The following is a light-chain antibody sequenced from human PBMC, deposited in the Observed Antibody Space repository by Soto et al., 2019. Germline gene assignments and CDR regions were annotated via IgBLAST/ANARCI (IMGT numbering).Light chain of an antibody. CDR2: EVS. Sequence: QSALTQPPSVSGSPGQSVTISCTGTSSDVGSYNRVSWYQQPPGTAPKLMIYEVSNRPSGVPDRFSGSKSGNTASLTISGLQAEDEADYYCSLYAGSYVYVFGTGTKLTVL. V-gene: IGLV2-18*01. J-gene: IGLJ1*01. CDR1: SSDVGSYNR. CDR3: SLYAGSYVYV.